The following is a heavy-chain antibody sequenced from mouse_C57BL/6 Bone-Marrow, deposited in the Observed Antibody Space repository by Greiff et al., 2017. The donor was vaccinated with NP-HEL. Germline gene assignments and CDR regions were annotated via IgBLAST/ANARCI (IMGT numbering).Heavy chain of an antibody. D-gene: IGHD2-4*01. CDR2: INYDGSST. CDR3: ARDGDYPFAY. CDR1: GFTFRDYY. V-gene: IGHV5-16*01. J-gene: IGHJ3*01. Sequence: EVKLVESEGGLVQPGSSMKLSCTASGFTFRDYYMAWVRQVPEKGLEWVANINYDGSSTYYLDSLKSRFIISRDNAKNILYLQMSSLKSEDTATYYCARDGDYPFAYWGQGTLVTVSA.